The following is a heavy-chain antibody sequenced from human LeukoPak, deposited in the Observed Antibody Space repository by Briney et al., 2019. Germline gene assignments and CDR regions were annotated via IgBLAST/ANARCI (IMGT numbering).Heavy chain of an antibody. CDR3: ARGKAGYSSGWSY. D-gene: IGHD6-19*01. Sequence: SETLSLTCAVYGGSFSGYYWSWIRQPPGKGLEWIGEINHSGSTNYNPSLKSRVTISVDTSKNQFSLKLGSVTAADTAVYYCARGKAGYSSGWSYWGQGTLVTVSS. CDR2: INHSGST. J-gene: IGHJ4*02. CDR1: GGSFSGYY. V-gene: IGHV4-34*01.